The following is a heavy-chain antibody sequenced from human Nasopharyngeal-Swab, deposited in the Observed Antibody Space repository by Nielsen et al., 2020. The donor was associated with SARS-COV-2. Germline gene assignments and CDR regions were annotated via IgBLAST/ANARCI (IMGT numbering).Heavy chain of an antibody. CDR3: ARQSVRSIVVVVAVKGYYYMDV. Sequence: SETLSLTCTVSGGSISSSSYYWGWIRQPPGKGLERIGSIYYSGSTYYNPSLKSRVTISVDTSKNQFSLKLSSVTAADTAVYYCARQSVRSIVVVVAVKGYYYMDVWGKGTTVTVSS. CDR2: IYYSGST. J-gene: IGHJ6*03. V-gene: IGHV4-39*01. D-gene: IGHD2-15*01. CDR1: GGSISSSSYY.